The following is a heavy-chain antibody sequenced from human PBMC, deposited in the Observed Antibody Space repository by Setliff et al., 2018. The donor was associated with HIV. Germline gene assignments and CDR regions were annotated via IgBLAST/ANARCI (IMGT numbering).Heavy chain of an antibody. J-gene: IGHJ3*02. D-gene: IGHD4-17*01. Sequence: ASVKVSCKASGYSFTDYYIHWVRQAPGQGLEWMGWINPKSDGTNYAQKFQGWITMTRDTSISTAYMELSRLRSDDTAVYYCARYLRGPYGGNSAFDIWGQGTMVTVSS. CDR2: INPKSDGT. V-gene: IGHV1-2*04. CDR1: GYSFTDYY. CDR3: ARYLRGPYGGNSAFDI.